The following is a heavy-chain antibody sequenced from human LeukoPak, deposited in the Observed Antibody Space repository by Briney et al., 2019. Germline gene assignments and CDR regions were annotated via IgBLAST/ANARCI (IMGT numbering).Heavy chain of an antibody. CDR2: IIPILGIA. D-gene: IGHD1-26*01. CDR3: ARDPSGSYTEEPRRLFDY. CDR1: GGTFSSYA. V-gene: IGHV1-69*04. Sequence: ASVKVSCKASGGTFSSYAISWVRQAPGQGLEWMGRIIPILGIANYAQKFQGRVTITADKSTSTAYMELSSLRSEDTAVYYCARDPSGSYTEEPRRLFDYWGQGTLVTVSS. J-gene: IGHJ4*02.